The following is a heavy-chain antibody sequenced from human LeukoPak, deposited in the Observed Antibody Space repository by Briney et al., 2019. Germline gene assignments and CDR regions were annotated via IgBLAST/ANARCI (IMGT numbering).Heavy chain of an antibody. V-gene: IGHV3-23*01. CDR1: GFTMSHYG. J-gene: IGHJ4*02. D-gene: IGHD3/OR15-3a*01. CDR3: AKHFCTGLDCSLFDS. Sequence: GGSLRLSCAASGFTMSHYGVSWVRQAPGKGLEWISGIRSAVETTHYADSVKGRFIISRDNSKNALSLQLNSLRPEDTALYYCAKHFCTGLDCSLFDSWGQGTLVTVSS. CDR2: IRSAVETT.